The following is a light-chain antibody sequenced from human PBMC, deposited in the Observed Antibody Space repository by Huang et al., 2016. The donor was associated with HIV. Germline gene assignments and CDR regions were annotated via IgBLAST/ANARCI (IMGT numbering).Light chain of an antibody. CDR2: DAS. CDR1: QTIINY. J-gene: IGKJ4*01. Sequence: IVLTQSPATLSLSPGERATLSFRASQTIINYLAWYQQKPGQAPRLLIYDASNRDTGIPARLSGSGSGTDFTLTISSLEPEDFAVYYCQQRGDWPLTFGGGTKVEIK. V-gene: IGKV3-11*01. CDR3: QQRGDWPLT.